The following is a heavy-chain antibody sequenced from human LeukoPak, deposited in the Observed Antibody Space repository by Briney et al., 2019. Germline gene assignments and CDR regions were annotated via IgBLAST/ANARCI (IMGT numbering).Heavy chain of an antibody. CDR2: INHSGST. J-gene: IGHJ4*02. CDR1: GGPFSGYY. V-gene: IGHV4-34*01. Sequence: PETLSLTCAVSGGPFSGYYWSWIRQPPGKGLEWIGKINHSGSTNYNPSFKSRVTISVDTSKNQFTRKRSAVTAGDTALYSWARGSFPAAAPGEGYDFDYWGQGTLVTVSS. CDR3: ARGSFPAAAPGEGYDFDY. D-gene: IGHD2-2*01.